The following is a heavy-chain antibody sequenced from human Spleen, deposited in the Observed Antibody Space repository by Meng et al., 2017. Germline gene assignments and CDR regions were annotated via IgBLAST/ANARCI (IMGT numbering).Heavy chain of an antibody. D-gene: IGHD2-15*01. J-gene: IGHJ4*02. CDR3: ARWVGGRWDFDY. Sequence: QVQLVQSGAEVKKHGASGKVSFKASGYTLTSYGLSWVRQAPGQGLEWMGWISGYNGNSHHAQKVQGRVTMTTDTSTSTAYMELRSLRSDDTAVYYCARWVGGRWDFDYWGQGTLVTVSS. CDR2: ISGYNGNS. CDR1: GYTLTSYG. V-gene: IGHV1-18*01.